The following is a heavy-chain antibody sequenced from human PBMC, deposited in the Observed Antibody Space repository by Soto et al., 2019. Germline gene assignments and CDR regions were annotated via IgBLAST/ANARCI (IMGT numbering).Heavy chain of an antibody. CDR3: ARHFVAVVIKGWGY. CDR2: TFYNGNA. J-gene: IGHJ4*02. V-gene: IGHV4-39*01. D-gene: IGHD3-22*01. CDR1: GASLDRSNYY. Sequence: SETLSLTCNVSGASLDRSNYYWDWIRQPPGKGLEWIGTTFYNGNAYYNPSLRSRVTMSVDTSKNQFSLKLMSVTAADTALYYCARHFVAVVIKGWGYWGQGTLVTVS.